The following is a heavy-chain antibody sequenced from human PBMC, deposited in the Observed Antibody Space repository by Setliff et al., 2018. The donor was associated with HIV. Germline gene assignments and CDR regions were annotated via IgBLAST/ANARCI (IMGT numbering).Heavy chain of an antibody. D-gene: IGHD5-18*01. Sequence: GASVKVSCKASGYTFIDYFMHWVRQAPGQRLERMGWINAGNGNTKYSQKFQGRVTITRDTSASTAYMELSSLRSEDTAVYYCARDGGDTAMVSYYYYYYMDVWGKGTTVTVS. CDR3: ARDGGDTAMVSYYYYYYMDV. CDR2: INAGNGNT. CDR1: GYTFIDYF. J-gene: IGHJ6*03. V-gene: IGHV1-3*01.